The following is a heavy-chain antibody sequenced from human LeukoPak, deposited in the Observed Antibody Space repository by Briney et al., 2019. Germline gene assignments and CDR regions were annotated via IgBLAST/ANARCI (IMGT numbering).Heavy chain of an antibody. CDR3: ARVAVSNYYYLDV. J-gene: IGHJ6*03. V-gene: IGHV3-74*01. Sequence: GGSLRLSCAVSGFTVSGNYMSWVRQAPGKGLEWVSRINSEGSTRSYADSVRGRFTISRDNAKNTLYLQMNSLRAEDTAVYYCARVAVSNYYYLDVWGKGTTVTVTS. CDR1: GFTVSGNY. CDR2: INSEGSTR.